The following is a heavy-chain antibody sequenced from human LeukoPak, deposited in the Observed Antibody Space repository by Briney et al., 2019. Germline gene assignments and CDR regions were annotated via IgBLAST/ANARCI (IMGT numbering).Heavy chain of an antibody. Sequence: RGSLRLSCAASGFTFDDYAMHSGRQAPREGLEWGSLICGDGGSTYYADSVKGRFTISRDNSKNSLYLQMNSLRTEDTALYYCAKGVVWFGELNYFDYWGQGTLVTVSS. D-gene: IGHD3-10*01. CDR1: GFTFDDYA. V-gene: IGHV3-43*02. CDR3: AKGVVWFGELNYFDY. CDR2: ICGDGGST. J-gene: IGHJ4*02.